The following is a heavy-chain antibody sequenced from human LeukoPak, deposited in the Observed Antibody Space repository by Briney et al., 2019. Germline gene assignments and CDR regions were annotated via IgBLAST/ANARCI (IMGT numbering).Heavy chain of an antibody. Sequence: PGGSLRLSCAASGFTFSTYAMSWVRQAPGKGLEWVSGISGSGGSTYYADSVKGRFTISRDNSKNTLFLQMNSLRAEDTAVYYCARGGVVYPDSFDIWGRGTMVTVSS. CDR1: GFTFSTYA. J-gene: IGHJ3*02. V-gene: IGHV3-23*01. CDR3: ARGGVVYPDSFDI. D-gene: IGHD2-15*01. CDR2: ISGSGGST.